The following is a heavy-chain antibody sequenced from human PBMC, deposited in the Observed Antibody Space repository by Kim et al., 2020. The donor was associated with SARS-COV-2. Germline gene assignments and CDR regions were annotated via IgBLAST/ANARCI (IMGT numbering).Heavy chain of an antibody. V-gene: IGHV3-49*04. Sequence: GGSLRLSCTASGFTFGDYAMSWVRQAPGKGLEWVGFIRSKAYGGTTEYSASVKGRFTISRDDSKSIAYLQMNSLKTEDTAVYYCTRVGDRGVWGQGTTVTVSS. J-gene: IGHJ6*02. CDR2: IRSKAYGGTT. CDR3: TRVGDRGV. CDR1: GFTFGDYA. D-gene: IGHD3-10*01.